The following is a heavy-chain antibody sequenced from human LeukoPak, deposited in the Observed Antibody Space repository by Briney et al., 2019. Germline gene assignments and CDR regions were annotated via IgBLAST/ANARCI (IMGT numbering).Heavy chain of an antibody. CDR3: ARYFWSGYSYYFDY. Sequence: PGGSLRLSCAASGFTVSSNYMSWVRQAPGKGLEWVSVIYSGGSTYYADSVKGRFTISRDNSKNTLYLQMNSLRAEDTAAYYCARYFWSGYSYYFDYWGQGTLVTVSS. CDR1: GFTVSSNY. CDR2: IYSGGST. D-gene: IGHD3-3*01. J-gene: IGHJ4*02. V-gene: IGHV3-53*01.